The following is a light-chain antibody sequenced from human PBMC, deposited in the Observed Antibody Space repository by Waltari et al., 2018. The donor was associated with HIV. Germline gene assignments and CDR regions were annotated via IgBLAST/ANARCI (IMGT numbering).Light chain of an antibody. CDR2: ETN. Sequence: QSVLTQPPSVSAAPGQQVTISSSGSSSNIGRNSVAWYQHLPGTAPKIVIYETNKRPSGIPDRFSGSKSGTSGTLDITGLQTGDEADYYCGAWDNSLGGVVFGGGTKLTVL. J-gene: IGLJ2*01. V-gene: IGLV1-51*02. CDR1: SSNIGRNS. CDR3: GAWDNSLGGVV.